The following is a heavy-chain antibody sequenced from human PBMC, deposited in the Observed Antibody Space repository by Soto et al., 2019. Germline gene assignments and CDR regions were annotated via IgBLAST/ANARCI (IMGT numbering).Heavy chain of an antibody. Sequence: QVQLVQSGAEVKKPGASVKVSCKASGYTFTSYDINWVRQATGQGLEWMGWMNPNSGNTGYAQKFQGRVTMTRNTPISKAYMELRSMRCEETAVYYCARTLSRDNVDYWGQAYPVTVSP. CDR2: MNPNSGNT. J-gene: IGHJ4*02. CDR3: ARTLSRDNVDY. V-gene: IGHV1-8*01. D-gene: IGHD1-1*01. CDR1: GYTFTSYD.